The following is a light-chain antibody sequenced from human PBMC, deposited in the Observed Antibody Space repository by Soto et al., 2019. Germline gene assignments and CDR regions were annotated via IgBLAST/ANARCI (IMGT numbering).Light chain of an antibody. CDR3: AAWDDSLNARVV. V-gene: IGLV1-44*01. CDR2: SNN. J-gene: IGLJ2*01. Sequence: QSVLTQPHSASGTPGQRVTISCSGSSSNIGSNTVNWYQQLPGTAPKLLIYSNNQRPSGVPDRFSGSKSGTSASLAISGLQSEDEADYYCAAWDDSLNARVVFGGGTKLTVL. CDR1: SSNIGSNT.